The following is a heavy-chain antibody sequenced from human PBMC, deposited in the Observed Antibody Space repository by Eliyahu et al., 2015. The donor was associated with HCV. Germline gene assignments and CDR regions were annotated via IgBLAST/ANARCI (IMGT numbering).Heavy chain of an antibody. CDR3: TTELGHYYDSPLAYYFDY. V-gene: IGHV3-15*02. CDR2: IKSKADGGTT. D-gene: IGHD3-22*01. Sequence: EVQLVESGGALVKPGGSLRLXCAASGFTFXNAWMXWVRQAPGKGLGWVGRIKSKADGGTTDYAAPVQGRFTISRDDSENTLTLQMNSLKTEDTAVYYCTTELGHYYDSPLAYYFDYWGQGTLVTVSS. CDR1: GFTFXNAW. J-gene: IGHJ4*02.